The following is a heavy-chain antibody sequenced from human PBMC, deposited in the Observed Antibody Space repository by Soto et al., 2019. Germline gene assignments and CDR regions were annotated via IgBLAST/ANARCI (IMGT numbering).Heavy chain of an antibody. CDR2: IWHDGNNK. J-gene: IGHJ3*02. CDR1: GFTFSNYG. CDR3: ARDGDYVWGSYRWSDAFDI. V-gene: IGHV3-33*01. Sequence: GGSLRLSCAASGFTFSNYGMHWVRQAPGKGLEWVAIIWHDGNNKYYADSVRGRFIISRDNSKNRLYLQMNSLRAEDTAVYYCARDGDYVWGSYRWSDAFDIWGQGTMVTVSS. D-gene: IGHD3-16*02.